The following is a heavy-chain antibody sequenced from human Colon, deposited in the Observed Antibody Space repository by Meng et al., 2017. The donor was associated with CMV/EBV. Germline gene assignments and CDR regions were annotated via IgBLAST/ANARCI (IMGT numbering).Heavy chain of an antibody. D-gene: IGHD4-17*01. CDR2: INGDGSST. Sequence: GESLKISCAASGFTFSNSWMHWVRQGPGKGLVWVSRINGDGSSTSYADSVKGRFTISRDNAKNTLFLQMNSLRAEDTAVYYCAGVAYDYGDRHFAYWGQGALVTVSS. CDR1: GFTFSNSW. J-gene: IGHJ4*02. CDR3: AGVAYDYGDRHFAY. V-gene: IGHV3-74*01.